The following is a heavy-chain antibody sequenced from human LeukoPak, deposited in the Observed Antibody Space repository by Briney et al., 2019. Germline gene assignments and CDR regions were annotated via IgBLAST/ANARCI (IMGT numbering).Heavy chain of an antibody. D-gene: IGHD3-10*01. CDR3: ARGIYGSGSYYMDV. CDR1: GGSISSSSYY. Sequence: PSETLSLTCTVSGGSISSSSYYWGWIRQPPGKGLEWIGSIYYSGSTYYNPSLKSRVTISVDTSKNQFSLKLSSVTAADTAVYYCARGIYGSGSYYMDVWGKGTTVTVSS. CDR2: IYYSGST. J-gene: IGHJ6*03. V-gene: IGHV4-39*01.